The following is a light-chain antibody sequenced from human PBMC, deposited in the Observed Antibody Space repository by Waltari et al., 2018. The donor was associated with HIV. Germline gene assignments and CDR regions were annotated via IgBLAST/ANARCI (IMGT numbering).Light chain of an antibody. J-gene: IGKJ2*01. V-gene: IGKV4-1*01. CDR2: WAS. CDR3: QQYHVTPYT. Sequence: DIVMTQSPDSLAVPLGERATISCQASHSILHSSTNKDFLSWYQQKSGQPPKLLIYWASTRESGVPGRFSGSGSATNFTLTISNLQTEDVAVYYCQQYHVTPYTFGQGTKLEIK. CDR1: HSILHSSTNKDF.